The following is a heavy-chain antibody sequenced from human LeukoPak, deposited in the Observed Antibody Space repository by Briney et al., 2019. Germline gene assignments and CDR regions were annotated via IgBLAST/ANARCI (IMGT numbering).Heavy chain of an antibody. Sequence: GGSLRFSCVASGFTFSHYWMSWVRQAPGKGLEWVANIKEDGSIEDYVDSVKGRFTVSRDNAKNSLYLEMNSLRVEDTAVYYSVSQQVAPPWGQGTLVIVSS. CDR2: IKEDGSIE. CDR1: GFTFSHYW. D-gene: IGHD5-12*01. J-gene: IGHJ5*02. CDR3: VSQQVAPP. V-gene: IGHV3-7*01.